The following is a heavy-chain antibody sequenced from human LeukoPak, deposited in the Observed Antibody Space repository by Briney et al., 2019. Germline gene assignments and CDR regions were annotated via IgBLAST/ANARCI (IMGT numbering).Heavy chain of an antibody. CDR2: IKSKTDGGTT. V-gene: IGHV3-15*01. CDR3: AKGARVGATNDYYFDY. J-gene: IGHJ4*02. Sequence: PGGSLRLSCAASGFTFSNAWMSWVCQAPGKGLEWVGRIKSKTDGGTTDYAAPVKGRFTISRDDSKNTLYLQMNSLRAEDTAVYYCAKGARVGATNDYYFDYWGQGTLVTVSS. D-gene: IGHD1-26*01. CDR1: GFTFSNAW.